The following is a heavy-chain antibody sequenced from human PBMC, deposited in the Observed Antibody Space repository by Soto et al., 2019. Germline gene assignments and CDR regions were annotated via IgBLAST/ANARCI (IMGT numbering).Heavy chain of an antibody. Sequence: QVQLQESGPGLVKPSGTLSLTCAVSGGSISSSNWWSWGRQPPGKGLEWIGEIYHSGGPNYNPSLKSRVTISVDKSKNQFSLKLSSVTAADTAVYYCARDLFGSSWVYYGMDVWGQGTTVTVSS. D-gene: IGHD6-13*01. CDR1: GGSISSSNW. CDR2: IYHSGGP. CDR3: ARDLFGSSWVYYGMDV. V-gene: IGHV4-4*02. J-gene: IGHJ6*02.